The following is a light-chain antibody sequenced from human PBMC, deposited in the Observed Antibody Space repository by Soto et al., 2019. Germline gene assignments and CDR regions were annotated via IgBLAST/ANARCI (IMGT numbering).Light chain of an antibody. CDR3: RHFGGSLTGA. CDR2: DPX. Sequence: EIVMTQSPATLSLSPGKRATLYXRASQSVVTYLFWYPQQPGQXTRIVXXDPXNRATGILARFSGSGSGRDFTLTISSLEPEEFALSYCRHFGGSLTGAVGQGTRLEIK. V-gene: IGKV3-11*02. J-gene: IGKJ5*01. CDR1: QSVVTY.